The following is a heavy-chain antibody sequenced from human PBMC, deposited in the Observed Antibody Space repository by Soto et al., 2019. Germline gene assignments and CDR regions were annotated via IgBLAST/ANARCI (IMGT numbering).Heavy chain of an antibody. CDR1: GYTFTGYY. V-gene: IGHV1-2*04. CDR3: ARGDLNAVAGIGWFDP. D-gene: IGHD6-19*01. CDR2: INPNSGGT. J-gene: IGHJ5*02. Sequence: GASVKVSCKASGYTFTGYYMHWVRQAPGQGLEWMGWINPNSGGTNYAQKFQGWVTMTRDTSISTAYMELSRLRSDDTAVYYCARGDLNAVAGIGWFDPWGQGTLVTVSS.